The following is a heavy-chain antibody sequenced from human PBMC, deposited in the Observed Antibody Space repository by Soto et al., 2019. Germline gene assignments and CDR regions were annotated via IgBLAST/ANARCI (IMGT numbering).Heavy chain of an antibody. J-gene: IGHJ6*02. V-gene: IGHV1-69*13. D-gene: IGHD2-15*01. Sequence: VKVSCKASGGTFSSYAISWVRQAPGQGLEWMGGIIPIFGTANYAQKFQGRVTITADESTSTAYMELSSLRSEDTAVYYCARDIVVVVAARDYYGMDVWGQGTTVTVSS. CDR2: IIPIFGTA. CDR1: GGTFSSYA. CDR3: ARDIVVVVAARDYYGMDV.